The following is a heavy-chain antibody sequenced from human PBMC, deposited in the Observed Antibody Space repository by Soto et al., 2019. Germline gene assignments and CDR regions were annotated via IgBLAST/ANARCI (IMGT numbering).Heavy chain of an antibody. CDR1: GFTFSAYE. Sequence: GGSLRLSCAASGFTFSAYEVDWVRHSPGKGLEWISKISTSGSAKYYADSVKGRFMISRDNAKNSLYLHMHSLRAEDTAVYYCARELATTQGFDYWGQGTLVTAPQ. J-gene: IGHJ4*02. D-gene: IGHD5-12*01. CDR3: ARELATTQGFDY. V-gene: IGHV3-48*03. CDR2: ISTSGSAK.